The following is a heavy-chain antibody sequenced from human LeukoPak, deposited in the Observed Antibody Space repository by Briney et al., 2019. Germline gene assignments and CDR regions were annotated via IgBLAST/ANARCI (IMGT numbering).Heavy chain of an antibody. CDR2: IHSGGST. V-gene: IGHV3-53*01. D-gene: IGHD4-17*01. CDR3: ARVVDHDYGDYYLDY. Sequence: GGSLRLSCAASGFTVSSNDMSWVRQVPGKGLECISVIHSGGSTDYADSVKGRLTISRDNSKNTLYLQMNSLRAEDTAVYYCARVVDHDYGDYYLDYWGQGTLVTVSS. J-gene: IGHJ4*02. CDR1: GFTVSSND.